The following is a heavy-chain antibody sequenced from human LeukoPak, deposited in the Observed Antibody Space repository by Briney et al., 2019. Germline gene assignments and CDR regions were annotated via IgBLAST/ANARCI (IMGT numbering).Heavy chain of an antibody. CDR2: IGYDGTKK. Sequence: PGGSLRLSCAASGFTFSSYGMSWVRQAPGKGLEWAAVIGYDGTKKYYADSVKGRFTISRDDSKNTLYLQMNSLRAEDTAVYYCARGSGYYYNWLDSWGQGTLVTVSS. CDR1: GFTFSSYG. CDR3: ARGSGYYYNWLDS. V-gene: IGHV3-33*08. D-gene: IGHD3-22*01. J-gene: IGHJ5*01.